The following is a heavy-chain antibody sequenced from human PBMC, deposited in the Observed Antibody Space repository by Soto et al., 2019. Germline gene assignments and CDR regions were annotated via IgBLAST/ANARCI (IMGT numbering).Heavy chain of an antibody. J-gene: IGHJ6*02. CDR2: IYYSGST. V-gene: IGHV4-31*03. CDR1: GGSITSGGYY. Sequence: SETLSLTCTVSGGSITSGGYYWSWIRQHPGKGLEWIGYIYYSGSTYYNPSLKSRVTISVDTSKNQFSLKLSSVTAADTAVYYCARGSFNYGSGSLYYYYYYGMDVWGQGTTVTVSS. CDR3: ARGSFNYGSGSLYYYYYYGMDV. D-gene: IGHD3-10*01.